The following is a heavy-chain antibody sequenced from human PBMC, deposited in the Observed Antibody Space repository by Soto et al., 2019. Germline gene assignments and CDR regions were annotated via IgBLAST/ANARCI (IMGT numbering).Heavy chain of an antibody. CDR3: ARGVLGLLSY. V-gene: IGHV3-23*01. J-gene: IGHJ4*02. CDR2: ISGSGGST. D-gene: IGHD3-3*01. Sequence: GGSLRLSCAASGFTFSSYAMSWVRQAPGKGLEWVSAISGSGGSTYYADSVKGRFTISRDNAKNTLYLQMNSLRAEDTAVYYCARGVLGLLSYWGQGTLVTVSS. CDR1: GFTFSSYA.